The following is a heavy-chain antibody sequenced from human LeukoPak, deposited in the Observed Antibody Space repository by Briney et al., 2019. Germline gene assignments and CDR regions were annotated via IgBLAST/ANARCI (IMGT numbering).Heavy chain of an antibody. D-gene: IGHD5-12*01. CDR1: GLTVGFKC. J-gene: IGHJ4*02. V-gene: IGHV3-66*01. CDR2: IYSGGSS. CDR3: ATRPDGNDVPYFDY. Sequence: GGSLRLSCAASGLTVGFKCMSWVRQAPGKGLEWVSIIYSGGSSYYADSVKGRFTLSRDTSKNTLYLQMNSLRAEDTAVYYCATRPDGNDVPYFDYWGQGTLVTVSS.